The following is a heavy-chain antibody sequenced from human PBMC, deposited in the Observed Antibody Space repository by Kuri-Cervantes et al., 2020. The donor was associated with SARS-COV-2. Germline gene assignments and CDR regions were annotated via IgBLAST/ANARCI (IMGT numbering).Heavy chain of an antibody. CDR3: AREVIHFWSGYYTRWFDP. CDR2: IYHSGST. V-gene: IGHV4-4*02. D-gene: IGHD3-3*02. J-gene: IGHJ5*02. Sequence: SETLSLTCAVSGGSISSSNWWGWVRQPPGKGLEWIGEIYHSGSTNYNPSLKSRVTISVDKSKNQFSLKLSSVTAADTAVYYCAREVIHFWSGYYTRWFDPWGQGTLVTVSS. CDR1: GGSISSSNW.